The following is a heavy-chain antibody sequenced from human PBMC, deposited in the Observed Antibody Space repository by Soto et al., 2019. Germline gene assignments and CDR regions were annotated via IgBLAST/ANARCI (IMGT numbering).Heavy chain of an antibody. CDR2: IYYTVNT. D-gene: IGHD3-22*01. J-gene: IGHJ4*02. CDR3: TRDRGLGDHGGYFH. V-gene: IGHV4-30-4*01. CDR1: GDSISSVDSY. Sequence: QVQLQESGPGLVKPSQTLSLTCNVSGDSISSVDSYWSWIRQPPGKGLEWVGYIYYTVNTYYNPSLESRVTISRDKSKNQFSLRVHSVTAADTAVYFCTRDRGLGDHGGYFHWGQGALVTVSS.